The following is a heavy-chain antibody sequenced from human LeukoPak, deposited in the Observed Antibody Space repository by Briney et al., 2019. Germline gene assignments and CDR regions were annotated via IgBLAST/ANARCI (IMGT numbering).Heavy chain of an antibody. Sequence: SETLSLTCTVSGGSISSYYWSWIRQPPGKGLEWIGYIYYSGSTNYNPSLKSRVTISVDTSKNQFSLKLSSVTAADTAVYYCARVSGYSGGHFDLWGRGTLVTVSS. J-gene: IGHJ2*01. D-gene: IGHD3-22*01. CDR1: GGSISSYY. CDR2: IYYSGST. CDR3: ARVSGYSGGHFDL. V-gene: IGHV4-59*01.